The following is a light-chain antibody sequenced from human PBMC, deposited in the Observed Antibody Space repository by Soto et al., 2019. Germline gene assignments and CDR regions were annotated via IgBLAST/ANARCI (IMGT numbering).Light chain of an antibody. CDR2: DAS. CDR1: QSISNH. CDR3: QRSNNYST. V-gene: IGKV1D-13*01. Sequence: RFPPFLRTTVEDRVIIACRASQSISNHLNWYQQKPGKAPTTLIYDASSLKSGVPARFSGSGSGTEFTLTISSLQPEEFATDYCQRSNNYSTFGQGTRVV. J-gene: IGKJ5*01.